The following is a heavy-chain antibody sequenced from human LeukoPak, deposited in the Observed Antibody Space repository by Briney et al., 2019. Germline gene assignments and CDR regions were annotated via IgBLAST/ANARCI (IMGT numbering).Heavy chain of an antibody. Sequence: PSETLSLTCAVYGQSFSGYYWSWIRQPPGKGLEWIGEINHSGSTNYNPSLKSRVTISVDTSKNQFSLKLSSVTAADTAVYYCASYSSNTGGDVGGELYGMDVWGQGTTVTVSS. J-gene: IGHJ6*02. CDR3: ASYSSNTGGDVGGELYGMDV. CDR1: GQSFSGYY. CDR2: INHSGST. D-gene: IGHD5-18*01. V-gene: IGHV4-34*01.